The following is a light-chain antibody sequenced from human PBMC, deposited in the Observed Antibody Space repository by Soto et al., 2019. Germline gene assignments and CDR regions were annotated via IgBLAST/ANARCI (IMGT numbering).Light chain of an antibody. J-gene: IGLJ1*01. Sequence: QSALTQPASVSGSPGQSITISCTVNSSDVGGYNLVSWYQQYPDKAPKLMIFDVNTRPSGVSNRFSGSKSGNTASLTISGLQAEDEADYYCSSYKSSSTLPYVFGTGTKLTVL. CDR2: DVN. CDR3: SSYKSSSTLPYV. CDR1: SSDVGGYNL. V-gene: IGLV2-14*01.